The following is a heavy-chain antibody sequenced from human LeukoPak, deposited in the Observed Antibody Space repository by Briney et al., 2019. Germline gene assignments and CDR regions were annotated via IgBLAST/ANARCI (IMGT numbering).Heavy chain of an antibody. CDR1: GYSFTSYG. CDR2: ISAYNGNT. V-gene: IGHV1-18*01. J-gene: IGHJ4*02. Sequence: ASVKVSCKASGYSFTSYGISWVRQAPGQGLEWVGWISAYNGNTNYAQKLQGRVTMTTDTSTSTAYMELRSLRSDDTAVYYCARAPDWGYCSSTSCYWGLDYWGQGTLVTVSS. D-gene: IGHD2-2*01. CDR3: ARAPDWGYCSSTSCYWGLDY.